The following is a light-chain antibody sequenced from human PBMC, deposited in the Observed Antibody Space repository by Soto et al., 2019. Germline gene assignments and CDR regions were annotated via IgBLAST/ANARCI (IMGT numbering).Light chain of an antibody. J-gene: IGKJ4*01. V-gene: IGKV3-11*01. CDR1: QSVSSY. Sequence: EIVLTQSPATLSLSPGERATLSCRASQSVSSYLAWYQQKPGQAPRLLIYDVSNRATGIPARFSGSGSGTDFTLTISSLEAEDFAVYYCQQRTNWPSLTFGGGTKVEI. CDR2: DVS. CDR3: QQRTNWPSLT.